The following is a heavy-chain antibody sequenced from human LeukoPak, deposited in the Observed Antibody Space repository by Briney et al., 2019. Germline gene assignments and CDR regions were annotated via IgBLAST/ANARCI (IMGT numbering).Heavy chain of an antibody. CDR3: ARRLGLGFGEYSNNWFDP. CDR1: GFTFSRYW. D-gene: IGHD3-10*01. J-gene: IGHJ5*02. V-gene: IGHV3-7*01. CDR2: IKQDGSEK. Sequence: PGGSLRLSCAASGFTFSRYWMTWVRQVPGKGLEWVANIKQDGSEKYYLDSVKGRFTISRDNAKNSLYLQMNSLRAEDTAVYYCARRLGLGFGEYSNNWFDPWGQGTLVTVSS.